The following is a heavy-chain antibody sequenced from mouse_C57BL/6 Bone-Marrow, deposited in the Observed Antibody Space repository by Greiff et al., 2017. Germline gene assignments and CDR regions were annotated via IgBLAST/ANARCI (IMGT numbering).Heavy chain of an antibody. J-gene: IGHJ2*01. Sequence: EVQLQESGGGLVKPGGSLKLSCAASGFTFSSYAMSWVRQTPEKRLEWVATISDGGSYTYYPDNVKGRFTISRDNAKNNLYLQMSHLKSEDTAMYYCARDSNYPYFDYWGQGTTLTVSS. CDR1: GFTFSSYA. CDR2: ISDGGSYT. D-gene: IGHD2-5*01. CDR3: ARDSNYPYFDY. V-gene: IGHV5-4*01.